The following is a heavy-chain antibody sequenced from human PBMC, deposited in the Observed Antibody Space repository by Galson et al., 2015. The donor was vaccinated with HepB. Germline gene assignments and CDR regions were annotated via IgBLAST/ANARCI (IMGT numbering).Heavy chain of an antibody. Sequence: TLSLTCAVYGGSFSGYYWSWIRQPPGKGLEWIGEINHSGNTNYNPSLKSRVTISVDTSKNQFSLKLSSVTAEDTAVYYCARVTRRVAGTFSRPNTMKGTQILDYWGQGTLVTVSS. D-gene: IGHD6-19*01. CDR1: GGSFSGYY. CDR3: ARVTRRVAGTFSRPNTMKGTQILDY. CDR2: INHSGNT. J-gene: IGHJ4*02. V-gene: IGHV4-34*01.